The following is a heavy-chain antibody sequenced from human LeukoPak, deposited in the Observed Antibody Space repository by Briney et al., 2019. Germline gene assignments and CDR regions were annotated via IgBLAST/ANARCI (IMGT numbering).Heavy chain of an antibody. CDR3: ARDHSSGWYCVDY. V-gene: IGHV3-48*02. D-gene: IGHD6-19*01. Sequence: PGRSLRLAWAVSGFTFGSYSMNWVSQAAGKWLEWDSYISSSSSTIYYAVSVKGRFTISRDNAKNSLYLQMNSLRDEDTAVYYCARDHSSGWYCVDYWGQGTLVTVSS. CDR2: ISSSSSTI. J-gene: IGHJ4*02. CDR1: GFTFGSYS.